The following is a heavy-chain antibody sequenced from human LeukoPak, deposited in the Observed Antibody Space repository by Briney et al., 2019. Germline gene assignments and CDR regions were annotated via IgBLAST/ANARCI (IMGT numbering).Heavy chain of an antibody. Sequence: PGGSLRLSCAASGFTSSSYALNWVRRAPGKGLEWVANVSGSGDRMYHADSVKGRLTISREKSKNSLYLQMSNLRAEDTAVYFCARGGGLDVWGQGATVTVSS. J-gene: IGHJ6*01. CDR2: VSGSGDRM. V-gene: IGHV3-23*01. D-gene: IGHD3-16*01. CDR1: GFTSSSYA. CDR3: ARGGGLDV.